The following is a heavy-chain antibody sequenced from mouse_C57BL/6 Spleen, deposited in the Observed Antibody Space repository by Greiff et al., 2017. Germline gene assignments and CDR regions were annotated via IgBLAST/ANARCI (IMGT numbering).Heavy chain of an antibody. V-gene: IGHV5-17*01. CDR3: ARGILRWGYFDV. CDR1: GFTFSDYG. D-gene: IGHD1-1*01. Sequence: EVKLVESGGGLVKPGGSLKLSCAASGFTFSDYGMHWVRQAPEKGLEWVAYISSGSSTIYYADTVKGRFTISRDNAKNTLFLQMTSLRSEDTAMYYCARGILRWGYFDVWGTGTTVTVSS. CDR2: ISSGSSTI. J-gene: IGHJ1*03.